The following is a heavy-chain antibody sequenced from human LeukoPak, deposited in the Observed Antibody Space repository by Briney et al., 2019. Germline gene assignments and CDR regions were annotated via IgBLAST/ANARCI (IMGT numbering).Heavy chain of an antibody. Sequence: PSETLSLTCTVAGGSISSYYWSWIRQPAGKGLEWIGRVYASGSTNYNPSLKSRVTMSVDTSKNQFSLQLNSVTAADTAVYYCARYTYGNYYFDYWGQGTLVTVSA. J-gene: IGHJ4*02. CDR2: VYASGST. CDR1: GGSISSYY. D-gene: IGHD5-18*01. CDR3: ARYTYGNYYFDY. V-gene: IGHV4-4*07.